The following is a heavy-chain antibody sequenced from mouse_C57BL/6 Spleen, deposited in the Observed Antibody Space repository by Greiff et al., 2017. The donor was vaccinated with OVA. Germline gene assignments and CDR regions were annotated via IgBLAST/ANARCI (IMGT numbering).Heavy chain of an antibody. Sequence: EVQGVESGGGLVKPGGSLKLSCAASGFTFSSYTMSWVRQTPEKRLEWVATISGGGGNTYYPDSVKGRFTISRDNAKNTLYLQMSSLRSEDTALYYCASLYYSNYYFDYWGQGTTLTVSS. D-gene: IGHD2-5*01. V-gene: IGHV5-9*01. J-gene: IGHJ2*01. CDR2: ISGGGGNT. CDR1: GFTFSSYT. CDR3: ASLYYSNYYFDY.